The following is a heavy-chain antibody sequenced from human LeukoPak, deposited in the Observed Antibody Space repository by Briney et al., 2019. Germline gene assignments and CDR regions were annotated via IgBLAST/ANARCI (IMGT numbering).Heavy chain of an antibody. D-gene: IGHD4-17*01. J-gene: IGHJ6*02. CDR2: IYPGDSDT. CDR3: ARRVFALDGDYPGDYYYYYGMDV. CDR1: GYSFTSYW. Sequence: GESLKISCKGSGYSFTSYWIGWVRPMPGKGLEWMGIIYPGDSDTRYSPSFQGQVTISADKSISTAYLQWSSLKASDTAMYYCARRVFALDGDYPGDYYYYYGMDVWGQGTTVTVSS. V-gene: IGHV5-51*01.